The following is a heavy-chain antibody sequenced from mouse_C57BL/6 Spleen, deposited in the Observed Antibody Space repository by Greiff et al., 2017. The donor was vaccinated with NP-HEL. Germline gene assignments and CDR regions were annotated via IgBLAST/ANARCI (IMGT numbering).Heavy chain of an antibody. Sequence: QVQLQQPGAELVKPGASVKLSCKASGYTFTSYWMHWVKQRPGQGLEWIGMIHPNSGSTNYNEKFKSKATLTVDKSSSTAYMQLSSLTSEDSAVYYCALYYGSSYGYAMDYWGQGTSVTVSS. D-gene: IGHD1-1*01. CDR3: ALYYGSSYGYAMDY. V-gene: IGHV1-64*01. J-gene: IGHJ4*01. CDR2: IHPNSGST. CDR1: GYTFTSYW.